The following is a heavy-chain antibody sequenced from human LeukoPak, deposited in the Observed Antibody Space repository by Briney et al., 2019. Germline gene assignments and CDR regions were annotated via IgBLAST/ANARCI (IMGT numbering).Heavy chain of an antibody. CDR3: ARVLDGYSFRY. Sequence: GGSLRLSCAASGFTFSSYGMHWVRQAPGKGLEWVAVIWYDGSNKYYADSVKGRFTISRDNSKNTLYLQMNSLRAEDTAVYYYARVLDGYSFRYWGQGTLVTVSS. J-gene: IGHJ4*02. CDR1: GFTFSSYG. V-gene: IGHV3-33*01. CDR2: IWYDGSNK. D-gene: IGHD5-24*01.